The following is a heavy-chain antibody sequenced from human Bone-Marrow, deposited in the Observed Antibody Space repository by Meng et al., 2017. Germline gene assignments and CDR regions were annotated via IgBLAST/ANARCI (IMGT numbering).Heavy chain of an antibody. Sequence: QVQLQELGPGLVKPSETLSLTCAVSGDSISGANWWSWVRQTPGKGLEWIGEVWHSGASTYNPSLQGRVTMSVDKSKNQFSLILTSVTAADTAIYYCASRYQLPTHFDYWAREPWSPSPQ. CDR2: VWHSGAS. D-gene: IGHD2-2*01. J-gene: IGHJ4*02. CDR1: GDSISGANW. CDR3: ASRYQLPTHFDY. V-gene: IGHV4-4*02.